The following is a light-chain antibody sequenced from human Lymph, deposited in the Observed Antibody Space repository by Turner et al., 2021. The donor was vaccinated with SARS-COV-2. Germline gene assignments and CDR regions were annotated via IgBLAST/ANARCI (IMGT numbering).Light chain of an antibody. CDR3: QQYYNYPRT. J-gene: IGKJ4*02. CDR2: WAS. Sequence: DIVMSQSLSSLAVSVGEKVTMSCKSSQSLLYSSNLKNYLAWYQQKPGQSPKLLIYWASTRESGVPDRFTGSGSGTDFTLTISSVKAEDLAVYYCQQYYNYPRTFGGGTKLEIK. V-gene: IGKV4-1*01. CDR1: QSLLYSSNLKNY.